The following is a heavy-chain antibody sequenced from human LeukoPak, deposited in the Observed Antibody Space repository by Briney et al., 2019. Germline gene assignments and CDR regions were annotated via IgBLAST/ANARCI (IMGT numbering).Heavy chain of an antibody. CDR3: ARDERNDFWSGYNFDF. CDR1: GFTFSSYA. Sequence: GGSLRLSCAASGFTFSSYAMSWVRQAPGKGLEWVSAISGSGGSTYYADSVKGRFTISRDNSKNTLYLQMNSLRAEDTAVYYCARDERNDFWSGYNFDFWGQGTLVTVSS. J-gene: IGHJ4*02. D-gene: IGHD3-3*01. CDR2: ISGSGGST. V-gene: IGHV3-23*01.